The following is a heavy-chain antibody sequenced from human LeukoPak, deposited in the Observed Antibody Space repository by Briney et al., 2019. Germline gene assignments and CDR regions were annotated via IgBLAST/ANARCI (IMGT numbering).Heavy chain of an antibody. Sequence: SETLSLTCTVSGGSISSYYWSWIRQPAGKGLEWIGRIYTSGSTNYNPSLKSRVTMSVDTSKNQFSLKLSSVTAADTAVYYCARHYDILTGYYTHHLDAFDIWGQGTMVTVSS. CDR1: GGSISSYY. CDR3: ARHYDILTGYYTHHLDAFDI. V-gene: IGHV4-4*07. J-gene: IGHJ3*02. D-gene: IGHD3-9*01. CDR2: IYTSGST.